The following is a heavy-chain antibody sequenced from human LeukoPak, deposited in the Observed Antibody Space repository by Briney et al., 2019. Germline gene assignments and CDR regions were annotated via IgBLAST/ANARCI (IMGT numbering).Heavy chain of an antibody. CDR2: FYYSGSA. V-gene: IGHV4-59*08. D-gene: IGHD6-19*01. Sequence: KPSETLSLTCTVSGGSISTYYWSWIRQPPGKGLEWIGCFYYSGSANYNPSLKSRVTISVDMSKNQFSLKLSSVTAADTAVYYCARSDSSGWHVFDFWGQGTLVTVSS. J-gene: IGHJ4*02. CDR1: GGSISTYY. CDR3: ARSDSSGWHVFDF.